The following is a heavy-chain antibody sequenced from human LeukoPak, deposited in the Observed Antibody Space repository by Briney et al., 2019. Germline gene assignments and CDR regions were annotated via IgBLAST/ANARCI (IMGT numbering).Heavy chain of an antibody. V-gene: IGHV1-2*02. CDR2: INPNRGGT. CDR3: ARGSSSSLGNY. CDR1: GYTFTGYY. Sequence: GAPVKVSCKASGYTFTGYYMHWVRQAPGQGLEWMGWINPNRGGTNYAQKFQGRVTMTRDTSISTAYMALSRLRSDDTAVYYCARGSSSSLGNYWGQGTLVTVSS. D-gene: IGHD6-6*01. J-gene: IGHJ4*02.